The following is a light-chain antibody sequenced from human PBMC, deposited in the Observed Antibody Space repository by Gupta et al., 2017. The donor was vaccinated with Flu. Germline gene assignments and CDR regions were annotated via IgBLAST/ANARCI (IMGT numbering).Light chain of an antibody. CDR3: QRANTFPLS. CDR2: AAS. Sequence: DRVTITCRTSQIIAAWINWYQQKPGKAPKILIHAASTKPSDVPARFSGGGSGAEYMLTISSLQPEDSGTYYCQRANTFPLSFGGGTKVEI. J-gene: IGKJ4*01. V-gene: IGKV1-12*01. CDR1: QIIAAW.